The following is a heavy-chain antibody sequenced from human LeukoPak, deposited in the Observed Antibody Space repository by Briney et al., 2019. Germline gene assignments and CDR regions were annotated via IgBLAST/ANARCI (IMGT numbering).Heavy chain of an antibody. J-gene: IGHJ4*02. Sequence: GGSLRLSCAASGFTFSDHYMDWVRQAPGKGLEWVGRTRNKANSYTTEYAASVKGRFIISRDDSKNSLYLQMNSLNTEDTAVYFCARVTSSSIDHWGQGTLVTVSS. CDR1: GFTFSDHY. D-gene: IGHD2-2*01. CDR3: ARVTSSSIDH. V-gene: IGHV3-72*01. CDR2: TRNKANSYTT.